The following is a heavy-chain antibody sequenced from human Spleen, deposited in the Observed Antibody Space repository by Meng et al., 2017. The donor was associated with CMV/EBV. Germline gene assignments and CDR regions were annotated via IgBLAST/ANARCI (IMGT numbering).Heavy chain of an antibody. J-gene: IGHJ4*02. Sequence: ASVKVSCKASGYTFTSYDINWVRQATGQGLEWMGWMNPNSGNTGYAQKFQGRVTITRNTSISTAYMELSSLRSEDTAVYYCAKDMAEDYSSSSSPFDCWGQGTLVTVSS. CDR1: GYTFTSYD. V-gene: IGHV1-8*03. CDR3: AKDMAEDYSSSSSPFDC. D-gene: IGHD6-6*01. CDR2: MNPNSGNT.